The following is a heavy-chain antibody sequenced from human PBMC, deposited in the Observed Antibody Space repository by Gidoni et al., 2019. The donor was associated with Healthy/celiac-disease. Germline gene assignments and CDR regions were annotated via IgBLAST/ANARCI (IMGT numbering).Heavy chain of an antibody. V-gene: IGHV4-39*01. CDR2: IYYSGST. D-gene: IGHD3-10*01. J-gene: IGHJ4*02. CDR3: ARHEEFCYYGLGSPPYYFDY. CDR1: GGSISSSSYY. Sequence: QLQLQESGPGLVKPSETLSLTCTVSGGSISSSSYYWGWIRQPPGKGLEWIGSIYYSGSTYYNPSLKRRGNISVDTSKDQFSLKLSSVTAADTAVDYCARHEEFCYYGLGSPPYYFDYWGQGTLVTVSS.